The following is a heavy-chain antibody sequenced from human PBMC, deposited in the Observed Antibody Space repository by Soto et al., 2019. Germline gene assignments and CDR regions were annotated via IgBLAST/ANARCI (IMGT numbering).Heavy chain of an antibody. CDR1: GYAFTSYG. CDR2: ISAYNGNT. Sequence: VKVSCKASGYAFTSYGISWVRQAPGQGLEWMGWISAYNGNTNYAQKLQGRVTMTTDTSTSTAYMELRSLRSDDTAVYYCARSKSSGYPYYFDYWGQGTLVTVSS. V-gene: IGHV1-18*01. D-gene: IGHD3-22*01. CDR3: ARSKSSGYPYYFDY. J-gene: IGHJ4*02.